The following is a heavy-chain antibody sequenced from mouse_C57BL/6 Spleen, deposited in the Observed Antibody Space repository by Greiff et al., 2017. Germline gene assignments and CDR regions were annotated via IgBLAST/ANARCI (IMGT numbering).Heavy chain of an antibody. CDR3: ARHGYDDYYAMDY. CDR1: GFTFSDYG. V-gene: IGHV5-17*01. Sequence: EVNVVESGGGLVKPGGSLKLSCAASGFTFSDYGMHWVRQAPEKGLEWVAYISSGSSTIYYADTVKGRFTISRDNAKNTLFLQMTSLRSEDTAMYYCARHGYDDYYAMDYWGQGTAVTVSS. D-gene: IGHD2-2*01. CDR2: ISSGSSTI. J-gene: IGHJ4*01.